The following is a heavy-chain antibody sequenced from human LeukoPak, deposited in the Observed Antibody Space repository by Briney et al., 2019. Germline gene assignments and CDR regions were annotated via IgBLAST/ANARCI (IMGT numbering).Heavy chain of an antibody. J-gene: IGHJ6*02. V-gene: IGHV3-30*03. D-gene: IGHD2-2*01. Sequence: GGSLRLSCAASGFTFSSYGMHWVRQAPGKGLEWVAVISYDGSNKYYADSVKGRFTISRDNSKNTLYLQMNSLRAEDTAVYYCARVNTGAFCSSTSCQTSYYYYYGMDVWGQGTTVTVSS. CDR3: ARVNTGAFCSSTSCQTSYYYYYGMDV. CDR1: GFTFSSYG. CDR2: ISYDGSNK.